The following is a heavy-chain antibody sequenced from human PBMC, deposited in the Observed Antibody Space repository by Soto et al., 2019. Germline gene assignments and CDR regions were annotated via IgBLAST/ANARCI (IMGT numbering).Heavy chain of an antibody. CDR3: ARDPPPTMVRGVTRGGYYGMDV. J-gene: IGHJ6*02. CDR1: GYTFTSYG. V-gene: IGHV1-18*01. CDR2: ISAYNGNT. D-gene: IGHD3-10*01. Sequence: ASVKVSWKASGYTFTSYGISWVRQAPGQGLEWMGWISAYNGNTNYAQKLQGRVTMTTDTSTSTAYMELRSLRSDDTAVYYCARDPPPTMVRGVTRGGYYGMDVWG.